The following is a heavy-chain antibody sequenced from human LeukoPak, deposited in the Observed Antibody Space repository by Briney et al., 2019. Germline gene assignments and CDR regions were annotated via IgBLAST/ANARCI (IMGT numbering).Heavy chain of an antibody. Sequence: SETLSLTCTVSGGSISSYYWSWIRQPPGKGLEWIGYIYYSGSTNYNLSLKSRVTISVDTSKNQFSLKLSSVTAADTAVYYCARRVVPYGMDVWGQGTTVTVSS. CDR3: ARRVVPYGMDV. D-gene: IGHD6-6*01. V-gene: IGHV4-59*08. CDR1: GGSISSYY. J-gene: IGHJ6*02. CDR2: IYYSGST.